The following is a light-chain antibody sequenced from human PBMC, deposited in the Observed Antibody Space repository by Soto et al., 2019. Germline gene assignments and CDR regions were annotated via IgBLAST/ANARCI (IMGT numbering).Light chain of an antibody. CDR2: DAS. CDR3: LQYNGYYRT. J-gene: IGKJ1*01. Sequence: DIQMTQSPSSLSPSVGDRVTITCRASQSISSYLNWYQQRQGKAPNLLIFDASTLESGVPSRFSGSWYGTTFNLTISSLQSDDFATYYCLQYNGYYRTFGQGTKVDIK. CDR1: QSISSY. V-gene: IGKV1-5*01.